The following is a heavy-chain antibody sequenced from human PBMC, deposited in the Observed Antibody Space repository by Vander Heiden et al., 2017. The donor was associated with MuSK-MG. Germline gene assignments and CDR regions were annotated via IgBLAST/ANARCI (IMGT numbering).Heavy chain of an antibody. V-gene: IGHV4-39*01. J-gene: IGHJ4*02. Sequence: QLRLQESGPGLVKPSETLSLTCTVSGGSISNTNYYWGWIRQTPGQGLEWIGSVYYDGHTYYNPSFKSRVTIFIDTSKNQFSLNLNSVTAADTAVYYSARLWGPSLSPFDSWGQGTLVTVSS. CDR1: GGSISNTNYY. CDR2: VYYDGHT. D-gene: IGHD3-16*01. CDR3: ARLWGPSLSPFDS.